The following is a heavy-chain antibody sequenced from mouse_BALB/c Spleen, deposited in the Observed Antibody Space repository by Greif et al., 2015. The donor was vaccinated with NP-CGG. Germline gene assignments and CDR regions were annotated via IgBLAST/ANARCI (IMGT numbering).Heavy chain of an antibody. CDR1: GFTFTDYY. D-gene: IGHD2-1*01. J-gene: IGHJ4*01. CDR2: IRNKANGYTT. Sequence: DVKLVESGGGLVQPGGSLRLSCATSGFTFTDYYMSWVRQPPGKALEWLGFIRNKANGYTTEYSASVKGRFTISIDNSQSILYLQMNTLRAEDSATYYCARDIGYGNYVGDYWGQGTSVTVSS. V-gene: IGHV7-3*02. CDR3: ARDIGYGNYVGDY.